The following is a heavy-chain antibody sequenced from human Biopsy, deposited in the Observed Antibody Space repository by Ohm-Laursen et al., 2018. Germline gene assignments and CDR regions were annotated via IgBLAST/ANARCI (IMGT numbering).Heavy chain of an antibody. D-gene: IGHD3-3*01. V-gene: IGHV4-59*11. CDR1: GASLSSHY. Sequence: GTLSLACTVSGASLSSHYWSWIRQPPGKGLEWLGYFYGSGNTYYNPSLKSRVTISVDPSKNQFSLKLNAVTAADTAVYYCAKGVTVYGVVLPYYFDDWGQGTLVTVSS. CDR2: FYGSGNT. CDR3: AKGVTVYGVVLPYYFDD. J-gene: IGHJ4*02.